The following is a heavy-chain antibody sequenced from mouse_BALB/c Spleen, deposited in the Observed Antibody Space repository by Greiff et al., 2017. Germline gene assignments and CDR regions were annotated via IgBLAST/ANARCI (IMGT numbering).Heavy chain of an antibody. J-gene: IGHJ3*01. CDR1: GFSLTSYG. CDR2: IWSGGST. V-gene: IGHV2-2*02. CDR3: ARSYYYGREAWFAY. Sequence: QVQLKESGPGLVQPSQSLSITCTVSGFSLTSYGVHWVRQSPGKGLEWLGVIWSGGSTDYNAAFISRLSISKDNSKSQVFFKMNSLQANDTAIYYCARSYYYGREAWFAYWGQGTLVTVSA. D-gene: IGHD1-1*01.